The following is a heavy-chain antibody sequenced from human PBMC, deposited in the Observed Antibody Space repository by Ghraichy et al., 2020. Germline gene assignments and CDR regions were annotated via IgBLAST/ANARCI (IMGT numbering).Heavy chain of an antibody. D-gene: IGHD3-16*01. J-gene: IGHJ3*02. CDR1: GYTFTSYD. CDR3: ARVLGFPYAFDI. Sequence: ASVKVSCKASGYTFTSYDINWVRQATGQGLEWMGWMNPNSGNTGYAQKFQGRVTMTRNTSISTAYMELSSLRSEDTAVYYCARVLGFPYAFDIWGQGTMVTVSS. CDR2: MNPNSGNT. V-gene: IGHV1-8*01.